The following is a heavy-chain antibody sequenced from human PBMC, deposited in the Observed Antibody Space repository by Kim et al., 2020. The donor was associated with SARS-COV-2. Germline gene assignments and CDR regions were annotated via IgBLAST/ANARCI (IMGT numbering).Heavy chain of an antibody. CDR1: GITFSSYA. Sequence: GGSLRLSCAASGITFSSYAMSWVRQAPGKGLEWVSGISGSGGSTYYADSVKGRFTISRDNSKNTLYLQMNSLRAEDTAVYYCAKDRGGSVDDYFDYWGQGTLVTVSS. J-gene: IGHJ4*02. CDR2: ISGSGGST. D-gene: IGHD1-26*01. V-gene: IGHV3-23*01. CDR3: AKDRGGSVDDYFDY.